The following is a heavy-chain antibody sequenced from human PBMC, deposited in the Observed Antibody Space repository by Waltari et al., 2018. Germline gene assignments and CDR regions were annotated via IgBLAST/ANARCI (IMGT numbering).Heavy chain of an antibody. V-gene: IGHV1-69*08. CDR2: IIPIVGTA. J-gene: IGHJ4*02. D-gene: IGHD3-3*01. Sequence: QVQLVQSGAEVMKPGSSVKVSCKASGGTFSSYAISWVRQAPGQGLEWMGRIIPIVGTANYAQKFQGRVTITADKSTSTAYMELSSLRSEDTAVYYCARDVGTIFGVVSIDYWGQGTLVTVSS. CDR3: ARDVGTIFGVVSIDY. CDR1: GGTFSSYA.